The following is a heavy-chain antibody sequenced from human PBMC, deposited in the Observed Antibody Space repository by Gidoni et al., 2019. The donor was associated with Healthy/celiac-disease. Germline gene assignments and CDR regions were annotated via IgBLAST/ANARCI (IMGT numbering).Heavy chain of an antibody. Sequence: QVQLLESGGGVVQPGRSLRLSCADSVFNFSSYGMHWVRQAPGKGLEGGAVISYDGSNKYYADSVKGRFTISRDNSKNTLYLQMNSLRAEDTAVYYCAKDLAYGDYVSAFDIWGQGTMVTVSS. CDR2: ISYDGSNK. V-gene: IGHV3-30*18. CDR3: AKDLAYGDYVSAFDI. J-gene: IGHJ3*02. D-gene: IGHD4-17*01. CDR1: VFNFSSYG.